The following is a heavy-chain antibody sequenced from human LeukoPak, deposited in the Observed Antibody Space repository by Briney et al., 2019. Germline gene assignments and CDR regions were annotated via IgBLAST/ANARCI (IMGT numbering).Heavy chain of an antibody. D-gene: IGHD5-18*01. V-gene: IGHV3-49*04. Sequence: PGGSLRLSCEASGFIFGNYYMSWVRQAPGKGLEWVGFIRSKAYGRTTEYAASVKGRFTISRDDSKSIAYLQMNSLKTEDTAVYYCTRGYSYGDYWGQGTLVTVSS. J-gene: IGHJ4*02. CDR2: IRSKAYGRTT. CDR1: GFIFGNYY. CDR3: TRGYSYGDY.